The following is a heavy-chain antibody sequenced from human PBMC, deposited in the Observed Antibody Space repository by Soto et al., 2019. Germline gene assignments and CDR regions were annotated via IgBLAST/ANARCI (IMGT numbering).Heavy chain of an antibody. CDR2: ISNYNGNT. Sequence: QVQLVQSGTEMKKPGASVKVSCKASGYTFTAYGINWVRQAPGQGLEWMGWISNYNGNTNYAQRLQGRVTMTTDTSTTTAYRELRSLRSDDTAVYYCARTHGELRGSGSNEYWGQGTLVTVSS. V-gene: IGHV1-18*01. D-gene: IGHD3-10*01. CDR1: GYTFTAYG. J-gene: IGHJ4*02. CDR3: ARTHGELRGSGSNEY.